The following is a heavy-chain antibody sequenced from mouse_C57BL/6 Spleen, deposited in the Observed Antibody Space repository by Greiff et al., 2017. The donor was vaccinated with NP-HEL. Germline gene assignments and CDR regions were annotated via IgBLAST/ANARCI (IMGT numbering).Heavy chain of an antibody. CDR2: IYPGSGST. CDR1: GYTFTSYW. Sequence: QVQLQQPGAELVKPGASVKMSCKASGYTFTSYWITWVKQRPGQGLEWIGDIYPGSGSTNYNEKFKSKATLTVDTSSSTAYMQLRSRTSEDSAVYYWARGGRYYYGSSCYAMDDWGQGTSVTVSS. CDR3: ARGGRYYYGSSCYAMDD. D-gene: IGHD1-1*01. V-gene: IGHV1-55*01. J-gene: IGHJ4*01.